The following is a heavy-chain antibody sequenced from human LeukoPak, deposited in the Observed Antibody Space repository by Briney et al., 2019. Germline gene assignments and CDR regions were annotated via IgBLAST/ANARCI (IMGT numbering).Heavy chain of an antibody. V-gene: IGHV4-34*01. J-gene: IGHJ3*02. CDR3: ARQAAAGAGIFGVVIRPFDAFDI. CDR1: GGSFSGYY. Sequence: SETLSLTCAVYGGSFSGYYWSWIRQPPGKGLEWIGEINHSGSTNYNPSLKSRVTISVDTSKNQFSLKLSSVTAADTAVYYCARQAAAGAGIFGVVIRPFDAFDIWGQGTMVTVSS. CDR2: INHSGST. D-gene: IGHD3-3*01.